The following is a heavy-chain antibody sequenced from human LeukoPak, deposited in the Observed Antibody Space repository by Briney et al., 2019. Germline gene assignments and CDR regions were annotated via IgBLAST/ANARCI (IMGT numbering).Heavy chain of an antibody. CDR3: ARDPFDSGDRYYGAFDL. CDR1: GFTFSSSW. Sequence: GGSLRLSRAASGFTFSSSWMSWVRQAPGKGLEWVANIKTDGSEKQYVDSVKGRFAISRDNAKNSLYLQMNSLRAEDTAVYYCARDPFDSGDRYYGAFDLWGQGTMVTVSS. D-gene: IGHD3-22*01. V-gene: IGHV3-7*01. CDR2: IKTDGSEK. J-gene: IGHJ3*01.